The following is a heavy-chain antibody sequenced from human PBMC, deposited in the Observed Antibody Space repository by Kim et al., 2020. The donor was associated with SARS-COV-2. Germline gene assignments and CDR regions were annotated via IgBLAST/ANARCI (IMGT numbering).Heavy chain of an antibody. CDR3: ARGDCGGDCYYPYDAFDI. CDR2: TYYRSKWYN. J-gene: IGHJ3*02. CDR1: GDSVSSNSAA. V-gene: IGHV6-1*01. Sequence: SQTLSLTCAISGDSVSSNSAAWNWIRQSPSRGLEWLGRTYYRSKWYNDYAVSVKSRITINPDTSKNQFSLQLNSVTPEDTAVYYCARGDCGGDCYYPYDAFDIWGQGTMVTVSS. D-gene: IGHD2-21*01.